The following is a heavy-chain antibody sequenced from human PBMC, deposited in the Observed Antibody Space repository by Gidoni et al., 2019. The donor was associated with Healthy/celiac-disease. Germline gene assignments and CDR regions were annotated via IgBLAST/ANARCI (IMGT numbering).Heavy chain of an antibody. V-gene: IGHV1-46*03. Sequence: QVQLVQSGAEVKKPGASVKVSCTSSGYTFTSYYMHWVRQAPGQGLEWMGIINPSGGSTSYAQKFQGRVTMTRDTSTSTVYMELSSLRSEDTAVYYCARVVVAATLNYYYGMDVWGQGTTVTVSS. CDR3: ARVVVAATLNYYYGMDV. J-gene: IGHJ6*02. CDR1: GYTFTSYY. CDR2: INPSGGST. D-gene: IGHD2-15*01.